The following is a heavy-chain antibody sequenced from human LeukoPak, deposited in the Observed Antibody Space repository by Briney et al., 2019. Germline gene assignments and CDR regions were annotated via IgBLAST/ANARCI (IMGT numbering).Heavy chain of an antibody. J-gene: IGHJ4*02. CDR1: GFTFSSYA. Sequence: GGSLRLSCAASGFTFSSYAMSWVRQAPGKGLEWVSAISGSGDSTYYADSVKSRFTISRDNSRNTLYLQVNNLRVEDTAVYYCAKEAARTSGMSYFDYWGQETLVTVSS. D-gene: IGHD6-6*01. CDR3: AKEAARTSGMSYFDY. CDR2: ISGSGDST. V-gene: IGHV3-23*01.